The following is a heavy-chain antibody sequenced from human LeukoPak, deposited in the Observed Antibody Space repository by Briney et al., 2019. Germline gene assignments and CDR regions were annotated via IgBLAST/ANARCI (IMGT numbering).Heavy chain of an antibody. CDR3: ARSVARY. CDR1: GFIFSTYW. CDR2: IKEDGSEK. V-gene: IGHV3-7*01. J-gene: IGHJ4*02. Sequence: GGSLRLSCAASGFIFSTYWMSWVRQAPGKGLEWVANIKEDGSEKYYVDSVKGRFTISRDNAKNSVYLQMNGLRVEDTAVYFCARSVARYWGQGTVVTVSS. D-gene: IGHD3-9*01.